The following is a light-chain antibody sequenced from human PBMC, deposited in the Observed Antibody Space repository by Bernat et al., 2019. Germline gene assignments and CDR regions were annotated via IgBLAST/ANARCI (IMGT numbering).Light chain of an antibody. CDR2: GAS. Sequence: EIVLTQSPGTLSLSPRERATLSCRASQSVSSTYLAWYQQKPAQAPRVLIYGASSRATGIPDRFSGSGSGTDFTLTNSRLEPEDFAVYYCQQYGDSLYTFGQGTKLEIK. CDR3: QQYGDSLYT. V-gene: IGKV3-20*01. J-gene: IGKJ2*01. CDR1: QSVSSTY.